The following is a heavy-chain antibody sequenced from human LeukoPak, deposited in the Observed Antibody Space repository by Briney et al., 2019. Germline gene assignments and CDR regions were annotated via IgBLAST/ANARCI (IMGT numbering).Heavy chain of an antibody. D-gene: IGHD2-2*01. V-gene: IGHV4-61*02. CDR2: IYTSGST. CDR3: ARVLGDCSTANCYAGNNWFDP. Sequence: SETLSLTCTVSGGSISSGSYYWSWVRQPAGKGLEWIGRIYTSGSTNYNPSLKSRVTISVDTSKNHFSLRLTSVTAADTAVYYCARVLGDCSTANCYAGNNWFDPWGQGTLVTVSS. J-gene: IGHJ5*02. CDR1: GGSISSGSYY.